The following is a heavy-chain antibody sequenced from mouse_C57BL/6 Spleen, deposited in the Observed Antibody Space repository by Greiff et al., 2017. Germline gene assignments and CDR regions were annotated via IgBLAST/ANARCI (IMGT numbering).Heavy chain of an antibody. D-gene: IGHD2-2*01. CDR1: GYAFSSYW. CDR3: ARTDGYDAWFAY. V-gene: IGHV1-80*01. CDR2: IYPGDGDT. Sequence: VQLQQSGAELVKPGASVKISCKASGYAFSSYWMNWVKQRPGKGLEWIGQIYPGDGDTNYNGKFKGKATLTADKSSSTAYMQLSSLPSEDSAVYFCARTDGYDAWFAYWGQGTLVTVSA. J-gene: IGHJ3*01.